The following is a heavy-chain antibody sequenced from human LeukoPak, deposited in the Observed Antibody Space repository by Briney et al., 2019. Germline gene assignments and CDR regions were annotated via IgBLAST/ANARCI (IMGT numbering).Heavy chain of an antibody. Sequence: SETLSLTCTVSGGSISSSSYDWGWIRQPPGKGLEWIGSIYYSGSTYYNPSLKSRVSISVDTSKNQFSLKLSSVTAADTAVYYCARGEVVVAATPTLNWFDPWGQGTLVTVSS. CDR3: ARGEVVVAATPTLNWFDP. D-gene: IGHD2-15*01. CDR1: GGSISSSSYD. J-gene: IGHJ5*02. CDR2: IYYSGST. V-gene: IGHV4-39*07.